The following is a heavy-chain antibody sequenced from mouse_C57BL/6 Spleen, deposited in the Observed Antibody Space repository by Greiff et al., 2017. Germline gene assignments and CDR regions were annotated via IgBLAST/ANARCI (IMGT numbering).Heavy chain of an antibody. J-gene: IGHJ4*01. CDR1: GFPFSDYG. D-gene: IGHD1-3*01. CDR2: ISSGSSTI. Sequence: EVKLVESGGGLVKPGGSLKLSCAASGFPFSDYGMHWVRQSPEKGLAWVAYISSGSSTIYYADTVKGRFTISRDNAKNTLFLKMTSLRSEDTAMYYCARRALYYAMDYWGQGTSVTVSS. V-gene: IGHV5-17*01. CDR3: ARRALYYAMDY.